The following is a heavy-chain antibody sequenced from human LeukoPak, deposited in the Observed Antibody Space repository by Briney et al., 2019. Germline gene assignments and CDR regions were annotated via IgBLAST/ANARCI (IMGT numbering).Heavy chain of an antibody. CDR1: GFTFSSYW. J-gene: IGHJ3*02. CDR3: ARAGYLGAFGI. D-gene: IGHD2-15*01. Sequence: SGGSLRLSCAASGFTFSSYWMHWVRQPPGKGLVWVSRIKTDGSATTYADSVKGRFTISRDNAKNTLYVQMNSLRAEDTAVYYCARAGYLGAFGIWGQGTMVTVSS. CDR2: IKTDGSAT. V-gene: IGHV3-74*01.